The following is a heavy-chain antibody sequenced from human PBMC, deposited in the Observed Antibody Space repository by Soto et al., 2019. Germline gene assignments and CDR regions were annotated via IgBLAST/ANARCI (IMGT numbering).Heavy chain of an antibody. J-gene: IGHJ4*02. CDR3: ARELLVEYCFDY. V-gene: IGHV4-30-4*01. D-gene: IGHD2-8*02. CDR1: GGSISSGDYY. Sequence: QVQLQESGPGLVKPSQTLSLTCTVSGGSISSGDYYWSWIRQPPGKGLEWIGYIYYSGSTYYNPSLESRVTISVDTSKNQSSLKLSSVTAADTAVYYCARELLVEYCFDYWGQGTLVTVSS. CDR2: IYYSGST.